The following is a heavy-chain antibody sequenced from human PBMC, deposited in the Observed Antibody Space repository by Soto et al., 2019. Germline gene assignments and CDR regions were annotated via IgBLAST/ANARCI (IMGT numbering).Heavy chain of an antibody. D-gene: IGHD6-13*01. Sequence: GESLKISCHCSGCTFSNFWIAWVRQLPGKGLEWVGIIYPGDYETRYSPSFHGKVTISADRSIGTPYLQWSSLEASDSAFYFCARSPRSSPYFDYWGQGALVTVSS. CDR2: IYPGDYET. V-gene: IGHV5-51*01. J-gene: IGHJ4*02. CDR3: ARSPRSSPYFDY. CDR1: GCTFSNFW.